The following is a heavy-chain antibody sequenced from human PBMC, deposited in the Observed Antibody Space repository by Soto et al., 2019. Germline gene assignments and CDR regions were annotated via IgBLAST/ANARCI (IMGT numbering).Heavy chain of an antibody. CDR3: ATSNYGERD. J-gene: IGHJ4*02. V-gene: IGHV3-23*01. CDR1: GFTLSEYG. CDR2: VSGSGDST. D-gene: IGHD3-10*01. Sequence: ELQVLESGGGLVQPGGSLRLTCAASGFTLSEYGTSWVRQAPGKGLEWVSFVSGSGDSTYYTDSVKGRFTISRDSSKNTVCLQMNSLRAEDTAVYYWATSNYGERDWGQGTLVTVSS.